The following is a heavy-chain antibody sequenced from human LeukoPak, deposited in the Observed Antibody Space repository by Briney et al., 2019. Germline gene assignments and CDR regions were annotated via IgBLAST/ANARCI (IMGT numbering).Heavy chain of an antibody. CDR3: TRVGNYYDSSGSEYYLDY. CDR2: IRSKAYGGTT. Sequence: GGSLRLSCTASGFTFGDYAMGWVRQAPGKGLEWVGFIRSKAYGGTTEYAASVNARFTISRDESKSIAYLETNSLKTEDTAVYYCTRVGNYYDSSGSEYYLDYWGQGTLVTVSS. V-gene: IGHV3-49*04. CDR1: GFTFGDYA. J-gene: IGHJ4*02. D-gene: IGHD3-22*01.